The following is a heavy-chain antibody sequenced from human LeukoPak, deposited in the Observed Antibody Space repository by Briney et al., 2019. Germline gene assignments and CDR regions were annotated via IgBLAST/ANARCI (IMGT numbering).Heavy chain of an antibody. D-gene: IGHD5-12*01. CDR1: GYTFTGYY. J-gene: IGHJ5*02. CDR3: ARDKSESWLPEVWFDP. CDR2: INPNSGGT. V-gene: IGHV1-2*04. Sequence: GASVKVSCKASGYTFTGYYMHWVRQAPGQGLEWMGWINPNSGGTNYAQKFQGWVTMTRDTSISTAYMELSRLRSDDTAVYYCARDKSESWLPEVWFDPWGQGTLVTVSS.